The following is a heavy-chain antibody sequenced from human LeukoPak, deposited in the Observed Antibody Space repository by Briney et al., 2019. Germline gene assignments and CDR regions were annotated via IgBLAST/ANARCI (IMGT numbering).Heavy chain of an antibody. CDR1: GFTFSSYG. V-gene: IGHV3-33*01. D-gene: IGHD3-10*01. CDR2: IWYDGSNK. J-gene: IGHJ6*02. CDR3: ARVDNYYGPGSYSAATLYYYYGMDV. Sequence: GGSLRLSCAASGFTFSSYGMHWVRQAPGKGLEWVAVIWYDGSNKYYADSVKGRFTISRDNSKNTLYLQMNSLRAEDTAVYYCARVDNYYGPGSYSAATLYYYYGMDVWGQGTTVTVSS.